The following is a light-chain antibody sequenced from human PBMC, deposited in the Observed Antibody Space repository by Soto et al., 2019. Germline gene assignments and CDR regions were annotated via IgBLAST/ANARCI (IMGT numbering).Light chain of an antibody. J-gene: IGKJ1*01. CDR1: QSVTTN. CDR3: QQYYKWPPKT. V-gene: IGKV3-15*01. CDR2: GAS. Sequence: EIVMTQSPATLSVSPGEGVTLSCRASQSVTTNLAWYRQKPGQAPRLLIYGASTRATGIPARFSGSGSGTEFTLTISSLQSEDFAIYYCQQYYKWPPKTFGQGTKVDIK.